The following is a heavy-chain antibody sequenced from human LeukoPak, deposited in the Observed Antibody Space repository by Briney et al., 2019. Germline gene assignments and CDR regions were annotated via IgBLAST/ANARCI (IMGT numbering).Heavy chain of an antibody. D-gene: IGHD3-10*01. CDR3: ARDLCHYYGSGSPCGLFDY. CDR2: INHSGST. V-gene: IGHV4-34*01. J-gene: IGHJ4*02. CDR1: GGSFSGYY. Sequence: PSETPSLTCAVYGGSFSGYYWSWIRQPPGKGLEWIGEINHSGSTNYNPSLKSRVTISVDTSKNQFSLKLSSVTAADTAVYYCARDLCHYYGSGSPCGLFDYWGQGTLVTVSS.